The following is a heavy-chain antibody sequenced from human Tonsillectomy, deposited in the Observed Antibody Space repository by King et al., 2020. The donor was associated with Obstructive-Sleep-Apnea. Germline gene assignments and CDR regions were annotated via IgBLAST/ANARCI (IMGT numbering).Heavy chain of an antibody. V-gene: IGHV3-74*01. CDR2: LNSDGSST. CDR3: VRGGITASAPRGFQT. J-gene: IGHJ5*02. D-gene: IGHD6-13*01. Sequence: VQLVESGGGLVQPGRSLRLSCSASGFTFSSYRMHWVRQGPGKGLVWVSRLNSDGSSTAYADSVQGRFTISRDNAKNTLFLHMDSLRAEDTAVYYCVRGGITASAPRGFQTWGQGTVVSVSS. CDR1: GFTFSSYR.